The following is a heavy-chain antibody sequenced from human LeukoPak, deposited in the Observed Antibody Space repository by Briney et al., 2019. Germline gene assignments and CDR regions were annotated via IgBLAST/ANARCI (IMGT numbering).Heavy chain of an antibody. D-gene: IGHD3-10*01. J-gene: IGHJ6*03. CDR3: AREGRLVTMVRGVTGGIYYMDV. V-gene: IGHV1-2*02. CDR1: GYTFTGYY. Sequence: GASVKVSCKASGYTFTGYYMHWVRQAPGQGLEWMGWINPNSGGTNYAQKFQGRVTMTRDTSISTAYMELSRLRSDDTAVYYCAREGRLVTMVRGVTGGIYYMDVWGKGTTVTISS. CDR2: INPNSGGT.